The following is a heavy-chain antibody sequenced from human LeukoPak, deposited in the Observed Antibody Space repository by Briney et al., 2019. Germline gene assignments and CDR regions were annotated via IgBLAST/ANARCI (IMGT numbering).Heavy chain of an antibody. Sequence: PGGSLRLSCAASGFTFRSYGMHWVRQAPGKGLEYVSAISSNRGRTYYANSVKGRFTISRDNSRNTLYLQMDRLRADYVAVYYCATYYYDSGGFHFHHWGQGTLVTVSS. V-gene: IGHV3-64*01. CDR2: ISSNRGRT. D-gene: IGHD3-22*01. CDR3: ATYYYDSGGFHFHH. J-gene: IGHJ1*01. CDR1: GFTFRSYG.